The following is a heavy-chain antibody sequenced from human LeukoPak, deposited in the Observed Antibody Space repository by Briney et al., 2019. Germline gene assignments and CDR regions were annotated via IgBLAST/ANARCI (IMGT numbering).Heavy chain of an antibody. Sequence: GGSLRLSCAASGFTFSSYWMHWVRQGPGKGLVWVSRINPDGSSTNDADFVKGRFTISRDNAKNTLNLQMNSLRAEDTAVYYCVRSTAVLPFDYWGQGIPVTVSS. CDR3: VRSTAVLPFDY. CDR2: INPDGSST. D-gene: IGHD6-6*01. V-gene: IGHV3-74*01. CDR1: GFTFSSYW. J-gene: IGHJ4*02.